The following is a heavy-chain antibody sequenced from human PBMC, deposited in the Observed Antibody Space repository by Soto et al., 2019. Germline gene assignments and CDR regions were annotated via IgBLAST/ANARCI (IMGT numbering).Heavy chain of an antibody. CDR2: INYRGTT. D-gene: IGHD2-15*01. V-gene: IGHV4-39*01. CDR1: GGSVSSRSYF. Sequence: QLQLQESGPGLVTPSETLSLTCTVSGGSVSSRSYFWAWVRQSPAKGLEWIGSINYRGTTFYIASLKSRATISIDTSKTQFSPTLTSVTAANPAIYPCARLVACNGGSCKFDHWGQGTLVTVSS. J-gene: IGHJ5*02. CDR3: ARLVACNGGSCKFDH.